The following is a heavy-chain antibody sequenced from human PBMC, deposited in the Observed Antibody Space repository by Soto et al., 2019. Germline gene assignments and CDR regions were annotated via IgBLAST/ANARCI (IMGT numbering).Heavy chain of an antibody. D-gene: IGHD3-9*01. CDR3: ARLRYFDWLDFDY. CDR2: ISSSSSYA. V-gene: IGHV3-11*03. J-gene: IGHJ4*02. CDR1: GFTFSDYY. Sequence: PGGSLRLSCAASGFTFSDYYMSWIRQAPGKGLEWVSYISSSSSYANYADSVKGRFTISRDNAKNSLYLQMNSLRAEDTAVYYCARLRYFDWLDFDYWGQGTLVTVSS.